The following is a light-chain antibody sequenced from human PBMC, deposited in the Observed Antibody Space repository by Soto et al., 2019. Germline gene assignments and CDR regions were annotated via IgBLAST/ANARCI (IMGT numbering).Light chain of an antibody. CDR1: SSDVGGYNY. Sequence: QAVSVSGSPGQSITISCTGTSSDVGGYNYVSWYQQHPGKAPKLMIYEVSNRPSGVSNRFSGSKSGNTASLTISGLQAEDEADYYCSSYTSSSTLVFGTGTKLTVL. CDR2: EVS. CDR3: SSYTSSSTLV. J-gene: IGLJ1*01. V-gene: IGLV2-14*01.